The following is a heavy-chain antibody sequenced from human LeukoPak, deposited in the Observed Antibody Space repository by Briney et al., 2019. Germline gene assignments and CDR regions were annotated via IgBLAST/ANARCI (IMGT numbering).Heavy chain of an antibody. CDR1: GHSFTSYW. J-gene: IGHJ6*02. CDR2: IYPGDSDT. V-gene: IGHV5-51*01. Sequence: GESLKISCKGSGHSFTSYWIGWVRQMPGKGLEWMGIIYPGDSDTRYSPSFQGQVTISADKSISTAYLQWSSLKASDTAMYYCAREVVVPAAIMDVWGQGTTVTVSS. D-gene: IGHD2-2*01. CDR3: AREVVVPAAIMDV.